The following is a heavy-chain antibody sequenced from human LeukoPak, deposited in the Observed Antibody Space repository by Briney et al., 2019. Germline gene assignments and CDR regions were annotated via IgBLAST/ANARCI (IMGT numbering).Heavy chain of an antibody. CDR2: IRYDGSNK. CDR1: GFTFSSYG. CDR3: ARANYYEEFYFDY. Sequence: GGSLRLSCAASGFTFSSYGMHWVRQAPGKGLEWVAFIRYDGSNKYYADSVKGRFTISRDNSKNTLYLQMNSLRAEDTAVYYCARANYYEEFYFDYWGQGTLVTVSS. D-gene: IGHD3-22*01. V-gene: IGHV3-30*02. J-gene: IGHJ4*02.